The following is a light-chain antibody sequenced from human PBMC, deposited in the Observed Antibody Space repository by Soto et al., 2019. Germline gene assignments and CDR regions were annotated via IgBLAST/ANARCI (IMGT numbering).Light chain of an antibody. CDR1: QSVYTY. Sequence: EIVLTQSPATLSMSPGERATLSCRASQSVYTYLAWYQQKPGQAPRLLIYDAANRATGIPARFSGSASGTDFTLTSGSLEPEDFAVYYCQQRSGWPLTFGGGTKVEI. V-gene: IGKV3-11*01. J-gene: IGKJ4*01. CDR3: QQRSGWPLT. CDR2: DAA.